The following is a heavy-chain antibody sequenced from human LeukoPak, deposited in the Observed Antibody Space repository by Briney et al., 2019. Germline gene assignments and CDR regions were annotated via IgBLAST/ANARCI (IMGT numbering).Heavy chain of an antibody. V-gene: IGHV6-1*01. CDR1: GDSVSSNSAA. CDR2: TYYRSKWYN. J-gene: IGHJ3*02. D-gene: IGHD3-10*01. Sequence: SSQTLSLTCAISGDSVSSNSAAWNWIRQSPSRGLEWLGRTYYRSKWYNDYAVSVKSRITINPDTSKNQFSLQLKSVTPEDTAVYYCSRVHKAFDGARDTFDIWGQGTMVAVSS. CDR3: SRVHKAFDGARDTFDI.